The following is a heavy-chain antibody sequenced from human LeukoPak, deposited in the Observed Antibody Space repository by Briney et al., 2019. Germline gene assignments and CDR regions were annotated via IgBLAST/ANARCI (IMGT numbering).Heavy chain of an antibody. Sequence: SETLSLTCTVSGDSISNYYWSWIRQPAGKGLEWIGRIYTSGSTNYNPSLKSRVTMSVDTSKNQFSLNLSSVTAADTAVYYCAREASSGWHIDYWGQGTLVTVSS. CDR1: GDSISNYY. CDR2: IYTSGST. D-gene: IGHD6-19*01. J-gene: IGHJ4*02. V-gene: IGHV4-4*07. CDR3: AREASSGWHIDY.